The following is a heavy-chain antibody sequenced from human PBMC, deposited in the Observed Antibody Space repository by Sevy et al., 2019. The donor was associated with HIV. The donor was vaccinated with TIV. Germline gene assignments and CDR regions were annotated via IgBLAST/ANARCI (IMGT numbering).Heavy chain of an antibody. CDR2: ISSSGSTI. Sequence: GGSLRLSCAASGFTFNMYWMTWVRQAPGKGLEWVSYISSSGSTIYYADSVKGRFTISRDNAKNSLYLQMNSLRAEDTAVYYCARVGDSSSVYYGMDVWGQGTTVTVSS. V-gene: IGHV3-48*04. CDR3: ARVGDSSSVYYGMDV. J-gene: IGHJ6*02. D-gene: IGHD6-6*01. CDR1: GFTFNMYW.